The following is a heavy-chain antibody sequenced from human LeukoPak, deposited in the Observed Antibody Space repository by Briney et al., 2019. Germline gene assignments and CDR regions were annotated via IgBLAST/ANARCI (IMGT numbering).Heavy chain of an antibody. CDR1: GFTFGDYA. CDR2: IRSKTYGGTT. V-gene: IGHV3-49*04. CDR3: TRDYGTSSSVYYFDH. D-gene: IGHD6-6*01. J-gene: IGHJ4*02. Sequence: GGSLRLSCTASGFTFGDYAMNWVRQAPGKGLEWVGFIRSKTYGGTTEYAASVKGRFTISRDDSKSTAYLQMNSLKTEDTAVYYCTRDYGTSSSVYYFDHWGQGILVTVSS.